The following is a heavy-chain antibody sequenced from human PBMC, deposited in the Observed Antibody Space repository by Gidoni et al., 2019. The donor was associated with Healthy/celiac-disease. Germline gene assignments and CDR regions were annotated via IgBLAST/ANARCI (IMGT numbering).Heavy chain of an antibody. Sequence: QVQLVESGGGVVQPGRSLRLSCAASGFTFRSYCMHGVRLAPGKGLEWVAVIWYDGSNKYYADSVKGRFTISRDNSKNTLYLQMNSLRAEDTAVYYCARESNYYYYYMDVWGKGTTVTVSS. CDR3: ARESNYYYYYMDV. CDR2: IWYDGSNK. J-gene: IGHJ6*03. V-gene: IGHV3-33*01. CDR1: GFTFRSYC.